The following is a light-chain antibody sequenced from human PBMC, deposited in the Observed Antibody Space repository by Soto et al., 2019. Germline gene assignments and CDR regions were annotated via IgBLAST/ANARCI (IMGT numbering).Light chain of an antibody. CDR2: HAS. V-gene: IGKV3-11*01. CDR3: QQRSNWLYT. Sequence: EIVLTQSPATLSLSPGERATLSCRASQSVSSYLAWYQQKPGQAPRLLIYHASNRATGIPARFSGSGSGTDFTLTISSLESEDFAVYYCQQRSNWLYTFGQGTKLEIK. CDR1: QSVSSY. J-gene: IGKJ2*01.